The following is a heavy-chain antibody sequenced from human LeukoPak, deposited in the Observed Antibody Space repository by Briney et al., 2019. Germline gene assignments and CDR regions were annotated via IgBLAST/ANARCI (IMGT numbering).Heavy chain of an antibody. CDR1: GGSFSGYY. D-gene: IGHD4-23*01. CDR2: INHSGST. Sequence: PSETLSLTCAVYGGSFSGYYWSWVRQPPGKGLEWIGEINHSGSTNYNPSLKSRVTISVDTSKNQFSLKLGSVTAADTAVYYCACGAHTVVTNLGPFDYSGQGSLVTVSS. J-gene: IGHJ4*02. V-gene: IGHV4-34*01. CDR3: ACGAHTVVTNLGPFDY.